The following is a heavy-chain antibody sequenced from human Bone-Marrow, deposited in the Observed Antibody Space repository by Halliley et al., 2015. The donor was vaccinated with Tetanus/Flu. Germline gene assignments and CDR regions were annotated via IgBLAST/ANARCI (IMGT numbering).Heavy chain of an antibody. D-gene: IGHD3-10*01. CDR2: ISRSGNSS. CDR1: GFTFSNYV. V-gene: IGHV3-23*01. CDR3: ARGASYSAN. Sequence: SLRLSCAASGFTFSNYVMTWVRQAPGKGLEWVSGISRSGNSSYYAESVRGRFTVSRDNSRNTLFLQMNGLRAEDTAVYYCARGASYSANWGQGILVTVSS. J-gene: IGHJ4*02.